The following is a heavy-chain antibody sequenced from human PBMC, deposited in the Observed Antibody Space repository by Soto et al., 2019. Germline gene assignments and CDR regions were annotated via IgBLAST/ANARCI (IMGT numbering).Heavy chain of an antibody. CDR2: ISSSTNTI. J-gene: IGHJ4*02. CDR3: ARDTGGAAYSSGWYGY. D-gene: IGHD6-19*01. V-gene: IGHV3-48*01. CDR1: GFTFSSYS. Sequence: GGSLRLSCAASGFTFSSYSMNWVRQAPGKGLEWVSYISSSTNTIYYADSVKGRFTISRDNAKNSLYLQMNSLRAEDTAVYYCARDTGGAAYSSGWYGYWGQGT.